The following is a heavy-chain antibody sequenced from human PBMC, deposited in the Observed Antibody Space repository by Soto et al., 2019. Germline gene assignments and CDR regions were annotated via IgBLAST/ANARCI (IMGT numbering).Heavy chain of an antibody. CDR1: GYTFTGYD. CDR2: INASSGGT. D-gene: IGHD3-3*01. CDR3: ARDRRALTIFGVVSRDL. J-gene: IGHJ5*02. Sequence: ASVKVSCKASGYTFTGYDMRGVRQDPGQGLEWMGWINASSGGTNYAQKFQGRVTMTRDTSISTAYMELSRLRSDDKAVYYGARDRRALTIFGVVSRDLWGQGTLVTVSS. V-gene: IGHV1-2*02.